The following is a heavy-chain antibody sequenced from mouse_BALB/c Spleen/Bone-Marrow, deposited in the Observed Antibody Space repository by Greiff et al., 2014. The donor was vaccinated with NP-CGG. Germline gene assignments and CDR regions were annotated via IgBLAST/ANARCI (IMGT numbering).Heavy chain of an antibody. D-gene: IGHD1-1*01. V-gene: IGHV14-3*02. CDR1: GFNIKDTY. CDR2: IDPANGNT. CDR3: ARYYYGSSYFDY. J-gene: IGHJ2*01. Sequence: VPLKESGAELVKPGASVKLSCTASGFNIKDTYMHWGKQRPEQGLEGIGRIDPANGNTKYDPKFQGKATITADTSSNTAYLQLSSLTSEDTAVYYCARYYYGSSYFDYWGQGTTLTVSS.